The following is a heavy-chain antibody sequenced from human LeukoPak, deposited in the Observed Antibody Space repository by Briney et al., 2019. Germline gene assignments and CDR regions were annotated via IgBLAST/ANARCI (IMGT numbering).Heavy chain of an antibody. J-gene: IGHJ4*02. Sequence: ASVKVSCKTSGYTFINYAINWVRQAPGQGLEWMGWINTNTGNPTYAQGFTGRFVFSLDTSVSTAYLQISSLETEDTAIYYCARSNNDGDYLGVGFDYWGQGALVTVSS. CDR1: GYTFINYA. D-gene: IGHD4-17*01. CDR2: INTNTGNP. CDR3: ARSNNDGDYLGVGFDY. V-gene: IGHV7-4-1*02.